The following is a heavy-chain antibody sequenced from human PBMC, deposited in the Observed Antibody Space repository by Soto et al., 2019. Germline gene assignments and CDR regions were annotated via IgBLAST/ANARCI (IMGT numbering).Heavy chain of an antibody. D-gene: IGHD3-10*01. CDR3: SRQGGSRGSDYAAFHF. V-gene: IGHV5-51*01. Sequence: GESLKISCQASGYTFIYFWVAWVRQVPGKGLEWMGVIYPGASDIRYSPSFEGHVTISADKSTNTAYLQWSSLEAADTAIYYCSRQGGSRGSDYAAFHFWGPGTLVTVSS. J-gene: IGHJ4*02. CDR1: GYTFIYFW. CDR2: IYPGASDI.